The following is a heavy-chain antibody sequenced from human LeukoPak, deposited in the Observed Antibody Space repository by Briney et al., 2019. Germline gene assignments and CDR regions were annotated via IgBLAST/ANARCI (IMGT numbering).Heavy chain of an antibody. D-gene: IGHD3-22*01. J-gene: IGHJ4*02. CDR3: AKDIASYYYDSSGSLFDY. CDR2: ISWDSGSI. Sequence: QTGRSLRLSCAASGFTFDDYAMHWVRQAPGKGLEWVSGISWDSGSIDYADSVKGRFTISRDNAKNSLYLQMNSLRAEDTDLYYCAKDIASYYYDSSGSLFDYWGQGTLGTVSS. CDR1: GFTFDDYA. V-gene: IGHV3-9*01.